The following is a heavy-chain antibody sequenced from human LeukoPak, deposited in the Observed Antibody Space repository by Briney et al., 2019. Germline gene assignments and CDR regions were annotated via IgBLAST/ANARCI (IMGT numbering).Heavy chain of an antibody. CDR3: ARENNVVVIAYPPFDY. V-gene: IGHV3-11*04. D-gene: IGHD2-21*01. CDR1: GFTFSDYY. CDR2: ISSSGSTI. J-gene: IGHJ4*02. Sequence: GGSLRLSCAASGFTFSDYYMSWIRQAPGKGLEWVSYISSSGSTIYYADSVKGRFTISRDNAKNSLYLQMNSLRAEGTAVYYCARENNVVVIAYPPFDYWGQGTLVTVSS.